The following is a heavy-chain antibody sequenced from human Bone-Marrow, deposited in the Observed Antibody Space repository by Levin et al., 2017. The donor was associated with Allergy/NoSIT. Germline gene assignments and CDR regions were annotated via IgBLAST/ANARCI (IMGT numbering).Heavy chain of an antibody. Sequence: GESLKISCAASGFTFSSYAMSWVRQAPGKGLEWVSAISGSGGSTYYADSVKGRFTISRDNSKNTLYLQMNSLRAEDTAVYYCAKDTLYSYGLTDDYYYGMDVWGQGTTVTVSS. CDR3: AKDTLYSYGLTDDYYYGMDV. CDR1: GFTFSSYA. CDR2: ISGSGGST. D-gene: IGHD5-18*01. V-gene: IGHV3-23*01. J-gene: IGHJ6*02.